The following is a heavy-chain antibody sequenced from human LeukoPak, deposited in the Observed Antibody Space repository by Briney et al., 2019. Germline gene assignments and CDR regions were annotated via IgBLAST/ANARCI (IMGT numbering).Heavy chain of an antibody. CDR3: ARAEVVVAPATGGAFDI. V-gene: IGHV3-30-3*01. D-gene: IGHD2-15*01. J-gene: IGHJ3*02. Sequence: PGRSLRLSCAASGFTFSSYAMHWVRQAPGKGLEWVAVISYDGSNKYYADSVKGRFTISRDNSKNTLYLQMNSLRAEDTAVYYCARAEVVVAPATGGAFDIWGQGTMVTVSS. CDR1: GFTFSSYA. CDR2: ISYDGSNK.